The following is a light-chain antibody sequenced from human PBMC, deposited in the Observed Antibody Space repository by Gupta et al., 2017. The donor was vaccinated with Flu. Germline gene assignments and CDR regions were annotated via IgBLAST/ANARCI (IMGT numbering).Light chain of an antibody. CDR3: QAWDSTAGV. J-gene: IGLJ2*01. CDR1: KLGDTF. V-gene: IGLV3-1*01. Sequence: CSGTKLGDTFVLWYRRKPGQSPELVSYQDTRRPVGIPGRFSGSDSGNTATLTSGGTQTVDEADYYCQAWDSTAGVFGGGTRGTVL. CDR2: QDT.